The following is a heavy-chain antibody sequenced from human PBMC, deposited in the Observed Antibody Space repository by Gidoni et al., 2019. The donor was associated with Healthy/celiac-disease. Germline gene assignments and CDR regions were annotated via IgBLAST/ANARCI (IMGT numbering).Heavy chain of an antibody. CDR3: ARRRGGRITTSRYYYYMDV. J-gene: IGHJ6*03. D-gene: IGHD3-3*01. V-gene: IGHV4-39*01. Sequence: QLQLQESGPGLVKPSETLSLTCTVSGGSISSSSYYWGWIRQPPGKGLEWSGSSYYSGSPYYNPSLKSRVTISVDTAKNQVSLKLSSVTAADTAVYYCARRRGGRITTSRYYYYMDVWGKGTTVTVSS. CDR1: GGSISSSSYY. CDR2: SYYSGSP.